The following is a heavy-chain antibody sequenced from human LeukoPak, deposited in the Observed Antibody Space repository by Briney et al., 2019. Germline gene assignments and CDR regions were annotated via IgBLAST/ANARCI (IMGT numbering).Heavy chain of an antibody. V-gene: IGHV3-21*06. J-gene: IGHJ6*03. Sequence: GGSLRLSCSASGFPFISYSMNWVRQAPGKGLEWVSTISSSGTYIHTADSLRGRFTISRDNGKNSLYLQVTSLRVEDTAVYYCARSGIRSDYYNYMDLWGNGTLVTVSS. CDR3: ARSGIRSDYYNYMDL. CDR2: ISSSGTYI. CDR1: GFPFISYS. D-gene: IGHD3-3*01.